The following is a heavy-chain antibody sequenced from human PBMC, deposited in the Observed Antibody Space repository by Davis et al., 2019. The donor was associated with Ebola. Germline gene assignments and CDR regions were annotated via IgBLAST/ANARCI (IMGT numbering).Heavy chain of an antibody. J-gene: IGHJ4*02. Sequence: MPSETLSLTCAVSGDSISSSNWWRWVRQFPGKGLEWIGEIYHSGSTNYNPSLKSRVTISVDTSKNQFSLKLSSVTAADTAVYYCARREIDGDYVQDSWGQGTLVTVSS. CDR1: GDSISSSNW. CDR2: IYHSGST. V-gene: IGHV4-4*02. CDR3: ARREIDGDYVQDS. D-gene: IGHD4-17*01.